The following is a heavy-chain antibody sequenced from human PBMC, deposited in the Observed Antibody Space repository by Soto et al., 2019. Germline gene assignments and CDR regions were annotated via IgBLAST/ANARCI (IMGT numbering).Heavy chain of an antibody. Sequence: PGGSLRLSCAASGFTFSSYEMNWVRHSPGKGLEWVSYISSSGSTIYYADSVKGRFTISRDNAKNSLYLQMNSLRAEDTAVYYCAKEIEFNRPPPSAFDPRGQGTLVTVXS. V-gene: IGHV3-48*03. CDR2: ISSSGSTI. J-gene: IGHJ5*02. CDR3: AKEIEFNRPPPSAFDP. CDR1: GFTFSSYE.